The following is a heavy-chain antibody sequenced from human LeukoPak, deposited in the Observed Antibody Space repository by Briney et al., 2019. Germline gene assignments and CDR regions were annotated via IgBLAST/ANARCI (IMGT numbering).Heavy chain of an antibody. CDR2: INPSGGST. J-gene: IGHJ4*02. Sequence: ASVKVSCKASGYTFTSYYMHWVRQAPGQGLEWMGIINPSGGSTSYAQKFQGRVTMTRDTSKNQFSLKLSSVTAADTAVYYCARALGTAMVTLYYFDYWGQGTLVTVSS. CDR1: GYTFTSYY. V-gene: IGHV1-46*01. D-gene: IGHD5-18*01. CDR3: ARALGTAMVTLYYFDY.